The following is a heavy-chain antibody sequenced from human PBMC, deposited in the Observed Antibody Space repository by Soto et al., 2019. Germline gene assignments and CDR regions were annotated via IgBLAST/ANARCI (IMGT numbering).Heavy chain of an antibody. CDR2: ISAYNGNT. J-gene: IGHJ4*02. D-gene: IGHD3-22*01. Sequence: ASVKVSCKASGYTFTSYGISWVRQAPGQGLEWMGWISAYNGNTNYAQKLQGRVTMTTDTSTSTAYMELRSLKSDDTAIYYCARDRLRGYDSSGFYSWGQGTMVTVSS. CDR3: ARDRLRGYDSSGFYS. V-gene: IGHV1-18*01. CDR1: GYTFTSYG.